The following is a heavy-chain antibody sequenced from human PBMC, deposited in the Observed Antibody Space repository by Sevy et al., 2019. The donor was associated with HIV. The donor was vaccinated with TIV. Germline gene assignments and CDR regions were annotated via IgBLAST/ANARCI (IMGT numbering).Heavy chain of an antibody. D-gene: IGHD6-13*01. CDR3: ARALAAAASS. CDR1: GFTFSVYW. Sequence: GESLKISCAASGFTFSVYWMHWVHQAPGKGLEWVANINQGGSEKYYVDSVKGRFTISRDNAKNSLFLQMNSLRAEDTAVYYCARALAAAASSWGQGALVTVSS. V-gene: IGHV3-7*01. CDR2: INQGGSEK. J-gene: IGHJ5*02.